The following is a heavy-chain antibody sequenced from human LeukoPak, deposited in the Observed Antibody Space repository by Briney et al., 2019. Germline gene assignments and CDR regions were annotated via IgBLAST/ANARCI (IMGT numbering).Heavy chain of an antibody. Sequence: GGSLRLSCAASGFSFSSFAMNWVRQAPGKGLEWVSTIGGSGGNTYYADSVKGRFTISRDNPKNTLYLQMNSLRAEDTAVYYCARTRYGDYWGQGALVTVSS. V-gene: IGHV3-23*01. J-gene: IGHJ4*02. D-gene: IGHD4-17*01. CDR1: GFSFSSFA. CDR2: IGGSGGNT. CDR3: ARTRYGDY.